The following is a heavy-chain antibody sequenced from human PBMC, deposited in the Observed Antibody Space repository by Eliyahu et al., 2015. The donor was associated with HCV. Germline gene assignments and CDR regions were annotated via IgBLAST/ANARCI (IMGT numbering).Heavy chain of an antibody. Sequence: QVQLVQSGAEVKKPGASVKVSCRASGYTFTSYGISXVRQAPGQGLEWMGWISPYNDKTAFAHNIQGRVTLTTDTSTSTAYMELRSLRSDDTAVYYCARLGGSMATILGLDLNDYYYGMDVWGQGTTVTVSS. J-gene: IGHJ6*02. CDR3: ARLGGSMATILGLDLNDYYYGMDV. CDR2: ISPYNDKT. V-gene: IGHV1-18*01. D-gene: IGHD5-24*01. CDR1: GYTFTSYG.